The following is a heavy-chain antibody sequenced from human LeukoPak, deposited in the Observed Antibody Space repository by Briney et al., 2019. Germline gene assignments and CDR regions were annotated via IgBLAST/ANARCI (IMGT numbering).Heavy chain of an antibody. CDR3: ARSRELLDFDT. V-gene: IGHV1-2*02. J-gene: IGHJ4*02. CDR2: INPSSNAA. D-gene: IGHD3-10*01. CDR1: GYTFSDYT. Sequence: GASVKVSCKTSGYTFSDYTIHWVRQAPGQGLEWMGWINPSSNAANYAQRFEGRVSLTRDTSISTADMVLTSLTSGDTGVYYCARSRELLDFDTWGQGTLVSVSS.